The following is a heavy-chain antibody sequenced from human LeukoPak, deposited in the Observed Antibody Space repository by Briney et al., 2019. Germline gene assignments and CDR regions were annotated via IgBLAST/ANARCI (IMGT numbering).Heavy chain of an antibody. D-gene: IGHD3-16*01. V-gene: IGHV3-48*03. CDR2: ISSIGTTI. Sequence: GGSLRLSCAASGFTFSSYEMNWVRQAPGKGLEWVSHISSIGTTIYYADSVKGRFTISRDNAENSLFLQMNSLRADDTAVYYCAVGGGYWGQGTLVTVSS. J-gene: IGHJ4*02. CDR1: GFTFSSYE. CDR3: AVGGGY.